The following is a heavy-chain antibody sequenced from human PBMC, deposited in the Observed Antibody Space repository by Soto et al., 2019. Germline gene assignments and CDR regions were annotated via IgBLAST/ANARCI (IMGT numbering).Heavy chain of an antibody. CDR1: GGSISSGGYS. J-gene: IGHJ4*02. D-gene: IGHD4-17*01. Sequence: SETLSLTCAVSGGSISSGGYSWSWIRQPPGKGLEWIGYIYHSGSTYYNPSLKSRVTISVDRSKNQFSLKLSSVTAAGTAVYYCARASVATVTTCFDYWGQGTLVTVSS. CDR3: ARASVATVTTCFDY. CDR2: IYHSGST. V-gene: IGHV4-30-2*01.